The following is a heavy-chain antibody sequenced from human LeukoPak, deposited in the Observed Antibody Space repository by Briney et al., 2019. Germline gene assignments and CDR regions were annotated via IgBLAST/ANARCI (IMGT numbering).Heavy chain of an antibody. CDR3: AREMPNYDSSGYYYYFDY. D-gene: IGHD3-22*01. Sequence: GGSLRLSCAASGFTFSSYAMHWVRQAPGKGLEWVAVISYDGSNKYYADSVKGRFTISRDNSKNTLYLQMNSLGAEDTAVYYCAREMPNYDSSGYYYYFDYWGQGTLVTVSS. CDR2: ISYDGSNK. CDR1: GFTFSSYA. J-gene: IGHJ4*02. V-gene: IGHV3-30-3*01.